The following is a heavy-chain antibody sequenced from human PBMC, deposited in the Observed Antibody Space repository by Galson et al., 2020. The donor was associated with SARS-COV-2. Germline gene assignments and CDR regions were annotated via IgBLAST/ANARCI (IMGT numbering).Heavy chain of an antibody. D-gene: IGHD5-18*01. Sequence: ETSETLSLTCTVSGGSISSSSYYWGWLRQPPGTGLEWIGSIYYSGSTYYNPSIKSRVTISVDTSKNQFSLKLSSVTAADTAVYYCASSGSNGVTQFDYWGQGTLVTVSS. CDR2: IYYSGST. CDR1: GGSISSSSYY. CDR3: ASSGSNGVTQFDY. V-gene: IGHV4-39*01. J-gene: IGHJ4*02.